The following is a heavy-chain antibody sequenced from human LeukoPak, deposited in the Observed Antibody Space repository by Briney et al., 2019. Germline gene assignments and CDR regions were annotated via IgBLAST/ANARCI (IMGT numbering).Heavy chain of an antibody. CDR1: GGSISRYY. V-gene: IGHV4-59*08. CDR2: VYYSAST. Sequence: PSETLSLTCTVSGGSISRYYWSWIRQPPGKGLEWIGYVYYSASTNYNPSLKSRVTISVDTSKNQFSLELSSVTAADTAVYYCAKYTGTYFDYWGQGTLVTVSS. D-gene: IGHD7-27*01. J-gene: IGHJ4*02. CDR3: AKYTGTYFDY.